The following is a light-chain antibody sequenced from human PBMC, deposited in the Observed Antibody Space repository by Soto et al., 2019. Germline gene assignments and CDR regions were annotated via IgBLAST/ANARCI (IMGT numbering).Light chain of an antibody. CDR1: QSPLHSNGYNS. V-gene: IGKV2-28*01. CDR2: LGS. CDR3: MQPLPPSLT. Sequence: DIVMTQSPLSLPVTPGEPAYISCRSSQSPLHSNGYNSFDWYLQKPGQSQQLLIYLGSNRASGVPDRYSGSGLGTDFTLKVSRVEAEDVGGDCCMQPLPPSLTFGGGTKVQL. J-gene: IGKJ4*01.